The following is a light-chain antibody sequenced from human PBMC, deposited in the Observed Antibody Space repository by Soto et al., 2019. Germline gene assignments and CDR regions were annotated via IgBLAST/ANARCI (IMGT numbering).Light chain of an antibody. J-gene: IGKJ4*01. V-gene: IGKV3-15*01. CDR2: GAS. CDR3: QQNYSRPLT. Sequence: DILMTQSPATLSASLGDRATISCRASQSIGSSLTWYQRKPGQAPRLLIYGASTRDTGIPATFSGSGSGTEFILTSSSLQSEDFAVYYCQQNYSRPLTFGGGTKVEIK. CDR1: QSIGSS.